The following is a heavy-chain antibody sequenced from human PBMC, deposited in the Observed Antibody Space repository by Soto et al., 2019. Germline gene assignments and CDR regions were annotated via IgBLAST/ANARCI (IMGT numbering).Heavy chain of an antibody. V-gene: IGHV1-69*06. CDR3: ARGRRLRFLEWLSVFDY. D-gene: IGHD3-3*01. CDR2: IIPIFGTA. Sequence: SVKVSCKASGGTFSSYAISWVRQAPGHGLEWMGGIIPIFGTANYAQKFQGRVTITADKSTSTAYMELSSLRSEDTAVYYCARGRRLRFLEWLSVFDYWGQGTLVIVSS. J-gene: IGHJ4*02. CDR1: GGTFSSYA.